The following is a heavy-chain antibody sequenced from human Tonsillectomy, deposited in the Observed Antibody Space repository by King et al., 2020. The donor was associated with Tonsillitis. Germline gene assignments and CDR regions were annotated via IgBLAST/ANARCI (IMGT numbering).Heavy chain of an antibody. V-gene: IGHV3-30*18. D-gene: IGHD6-19*01. J-gene: IGHJ4*02. CDR1: GFTFSSYG. Sequence: VQLVESGGGVVQPGRSLRPSCAASGFTFSSYGIHWVRQAPGKGLEWVAVISSDGSKKYYADSVRGRFTISRDNSKNTLYLQMNSLRADDTAVYYCAKARQWLVHFDYWGQGTLVTVSS. CDR2: ISSDGSKK. CDR3: AKARQWLVHFDY.